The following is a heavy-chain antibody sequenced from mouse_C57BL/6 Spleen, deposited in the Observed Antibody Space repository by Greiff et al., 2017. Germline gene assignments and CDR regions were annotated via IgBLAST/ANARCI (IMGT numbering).Heavy chain of an antibody. D-gene: IGHD1-1*02. V-gene: IGHV5-16*01. CDR3: ARGCGGYYFDY. CDR2: INYDGSST. Sequence: EVKLMESEGGLVQPGSSMKLSCTASGFTFSDYYMAWVRQVPEKGLEWVANINYDGSSTYYLDSLKSRFIISSDNAKNILYLQMSSLKSEDTATYCCARGCGGYYFDYWGQGTTLTVSS. CDR1: GFTFSDYY. J-gene: IGHJ2*01.